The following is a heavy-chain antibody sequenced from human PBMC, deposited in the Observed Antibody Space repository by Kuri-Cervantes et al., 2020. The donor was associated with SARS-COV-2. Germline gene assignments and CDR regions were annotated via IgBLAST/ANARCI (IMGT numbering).Heavy chain of an antibody. CDR1: GFTFSNAW. J-gene: IGHJ6*03. V-gene: IGHV3-21*01. CDR2: ISSSSSYI. D-gene: IGHD2-2*01. CDR3: ARDGGYCSSTSCSSYYYYYYMDV. Sequence: GESLKISCAASGFTFSNAWMNWVRQAPGKGLEWVSSISSSSSYIYYADSVKGRFTISRDNAKNSLYLQMNSLRAEDTAVYYCARDGGYCSSTSCSSYYYYYYMDVWGKGTTVTVSS.